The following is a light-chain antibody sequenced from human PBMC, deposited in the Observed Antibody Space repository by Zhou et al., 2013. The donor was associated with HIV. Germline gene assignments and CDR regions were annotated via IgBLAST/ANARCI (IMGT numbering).Light chain of an antibody. Sequence: DIQMTQSPSSLSTSVGDRVTITCRASQNIVSSLNWYQHKPGSTPKLLIYAASSLQSGVPSRFSGSGSETDFTLTISSLQPEDSATYFCQQSYTNPSTFGQGTKVKLK. CDR2: AAS. CDR1: QNIVSS. V-gene: IGKV1-39*01. CDR3: QQSYTNPST. J-gene: IGKJ1*01.